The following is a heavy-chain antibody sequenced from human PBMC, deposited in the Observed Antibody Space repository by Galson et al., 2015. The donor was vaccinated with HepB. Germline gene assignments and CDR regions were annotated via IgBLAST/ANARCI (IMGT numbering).Heavy chain of an antibody. CDR1: GVWGRPGQA. J-gene: IGHJ6*03. CDR2: ISSSSSYI. D-gene: IGHD3-22*01. V-gene: IGHV3-21*01. CDR3: ARDASSGYYEYYYYYMDV. Sequence: SLRLSCAAGGVWGRPGQAWGVRQAPGKGLEWVSSISSSSSYIYYADSVEGRFTISRDSAKNSLYLQMNSLRAEDTAVYYCARDASSGYYEYYYYYMDVWGKGTTVTVSS.